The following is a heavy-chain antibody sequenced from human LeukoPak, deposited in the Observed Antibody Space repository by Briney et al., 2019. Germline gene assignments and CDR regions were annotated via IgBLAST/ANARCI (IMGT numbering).Heavy chain of an antibody. CDR1: GFTVSSNY. D-gene: IGHD2-2*01. CDR3: ARDCSSSCSPYYGMDV. V-gene: IGHV3-53*01. J-gene: IGHJ6*02. CDR2: IHSGGTT. Sequence: GGSLRLSCAASGFTVSSNYMSWVRQAPGKGLEWVSIIHSGGTTNYVDSVKGRFTISRDNSRITLYLQMNSLRAEDTAVYYCARDCSSSCSPYYGMDVWGQGTTVTVSS.